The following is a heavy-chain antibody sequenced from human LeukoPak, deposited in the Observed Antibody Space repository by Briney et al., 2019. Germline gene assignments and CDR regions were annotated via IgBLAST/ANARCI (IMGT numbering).Heavy chain of an antibody. V-gene: IGHV3-23*01. Sequence: PGGSLRLSCAASGSTFSSYDMSWVRQAPGKGLEWVSGINKSGGGTYYADSVKGRFTMSRDNSKNTLFLQMNSLRAEDTAVYYCAKVTWSSSGSDYWGQGTLVTVSS. CDR1: GSTFSSYD. D-gene: IGHD6-19*01. CDR3: AKVTWSSSGSDY. J-gene: IGHJ4*02. CDR2: INKSGGGT.